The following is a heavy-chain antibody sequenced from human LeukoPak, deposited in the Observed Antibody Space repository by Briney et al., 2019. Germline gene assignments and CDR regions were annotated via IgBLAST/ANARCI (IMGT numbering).Heavy chain of an antibody. V-gene: IGHV1-2*02. CDR1: GYTFTGYY. Sequence: ASVKVSCKASGYTFTGYYIHWVRQAPGQGLEWMGWINPNSGGTNYAQKFQGRVTTTRDTSISAAYMELSRLTSDDTAVYYCARNLWFGESSDAFNIWGQGTMVTVSS. D-gene: IGHD3-10*01. CDR2: INPNSGGT. J-gene: IGHJ3*02. CDR3: ARNLWFGESSDAFNI.